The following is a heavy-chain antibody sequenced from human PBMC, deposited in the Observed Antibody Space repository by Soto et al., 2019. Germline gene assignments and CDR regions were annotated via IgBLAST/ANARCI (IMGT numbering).Heavy chain of an antibody. J-gene: IGHJ4*02. CDR1: GFTFEDYA. D-gene: IGHD6-13*01. Sequence: EVQLVESGGGLVQPGRSLRLSCAASGFTFEDYAMHWVRQAPGKGLEWVSGISRNSGSIGYADSVKGRFTISRDNAKNSLYLQMNSLRAEYTALYYGAKDMAAAAAGTGYYFDYWGQGTLVTVSS. V-gene: IGHV3-9*01. CDR3: AKDMAAAAAGTGYYFDY. CDR2: ISRNSGSI.